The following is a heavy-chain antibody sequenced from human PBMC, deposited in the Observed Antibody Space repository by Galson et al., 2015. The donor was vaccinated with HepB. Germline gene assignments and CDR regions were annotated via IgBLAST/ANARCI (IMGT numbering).Heavy chain of an antibody. CDR2: ISYDGSNK. CDR1: GFTFSSYG. J-gene: IGHJ6*03. V-gene: IGHV3-30*03. Sequence: SLRLSCAASGFTFSSYGMHWVRQAPGKGLEWVAVISYDGSNKYYADSVKGRFTISRDNAKKSLYLQMNSLRAEDTAVYYCAREAGIAAGRSSYYYYYMDVWGKGTTVTVSS. CDR3: AREAGIAAGRSSYYYYYMDV. D-gene: IGHD6-13*01.